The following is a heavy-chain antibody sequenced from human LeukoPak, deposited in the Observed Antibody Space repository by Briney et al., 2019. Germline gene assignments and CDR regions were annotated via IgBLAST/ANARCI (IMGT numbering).Heavy chain of an antibody. J-gene: IGHJ4*02. CDR2: IKQDGSVE. D-gene: IGHD5-18*01. V-gene: IGHV3-7*01. Sequence: PGGSLRLSCVASGFTSENYWMSWVRQAPGKGPEWVANIKQDGSVEHYMDSVKGRFTISRDNAKNSLILQMNSLRAEDTAVYYCARWAGVTDYWGQGTLVTVSS. CDR1: GFTSENYW. CDR3: ARWAGVTDY.